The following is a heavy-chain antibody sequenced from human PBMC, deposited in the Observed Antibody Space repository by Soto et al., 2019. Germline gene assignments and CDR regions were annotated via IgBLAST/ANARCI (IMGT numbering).Heavy chain of an antibody. D-gene: IGHD2-2*01. CDR2: ISGSGDST. CDR1: GFTFSTYA. CDR3: ATRRDASYYSYGMDV. V-gene: IGHV3-23*01. J-gene: IGHJ6*02. Sequence: GGSLRLSCAASGFTFSTYAMSWVRQAPGKGLEWVSAISGSGDSTYYADSVKGRFTISRDNSKNTLFLQMNSPRAEDTAVYYCATRRDASYYSYGMDVWGQGTTVTVSS.